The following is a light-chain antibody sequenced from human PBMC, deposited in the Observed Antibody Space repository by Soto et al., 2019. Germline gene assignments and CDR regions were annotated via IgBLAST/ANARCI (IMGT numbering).Light chain of an antibody. CDR1: QSVSSN. J-gene: IGKJ1*01. Sequence: EMVMKHAEPTLSVSLRERAALSCRASQSVSSNLAWYQQRPGQAPRLLIYGASTRAAGIPARFSGSGSGTEFTLTISSLQSEDSAVYFCQQYNVSCASGQGTKLDIK. V-gene: IGKV3-15*01. CDR2: GAS. CDR3: QQYNVSCA.